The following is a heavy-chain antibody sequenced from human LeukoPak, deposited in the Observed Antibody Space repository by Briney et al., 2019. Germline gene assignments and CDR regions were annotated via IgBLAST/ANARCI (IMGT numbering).Heavy chain of an antibody. Sequence: ASVKVSCKASGYTFTDYYMHWVRQAPGQGFEWMGWINPNDGDTNYAQKFQGRVTMTRDTSISTAYMELSRLRSDDTAVYYCARRRSSIAARDAFDIWGQGTMVTVSS. CDR3: ARRRSSIAARDAFDI. J-gene: IGHJ3*02. V-gene: IGHV1-2*02. CDR2: INPNDGDT. D-gene: IGHD6-6*01. CDR1: GYTFTDYY.